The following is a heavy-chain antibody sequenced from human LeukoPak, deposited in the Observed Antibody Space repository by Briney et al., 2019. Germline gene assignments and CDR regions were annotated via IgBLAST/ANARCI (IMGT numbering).Heavy chain of an antibody. CDR3: ARGVVLRYFDWLKRSNWFDP. D-gene: IGHD3-9*01. J-gene: IGHJ5*02. CDR2: INHSGST. CDR1: GGSFSGYY. V-gene: IGHV4-34*01. Sequence: PSETLSLTCAVYGGSFSGYYWSWIRQPPGKGLEWIGEINHSGSTNYNPSLKSRVTIPVDTSKNQFSLKLSSVTAADTAVYYCARGVVLRYFDWLKRSNWFDPWGQGTLVTVSS.